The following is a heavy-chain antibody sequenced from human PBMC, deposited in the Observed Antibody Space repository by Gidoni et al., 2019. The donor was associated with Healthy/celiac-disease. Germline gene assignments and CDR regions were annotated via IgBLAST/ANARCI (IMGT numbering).Heavy chain of an antibody. D-gene: IGHD2-15*01. V-gene: IGHV3-15*01. CDR3: TTLLHCSGGSCYSD. J-gene: IGHJ4*02. CDR1: GFTFRNAW. CDR2: IKSKTDGGTT. Sequence: EVQLVESGGGLVKPGGSLRLSCAASGFTFRNAWMSWVRQAPGKGLEWVGRIKSKTDGGTTDYAEPVKGRFTISRDDSKNTLYLQMNSLKTEDTAVFYCTTLLHCSGGSCYSDWGQGTLVTVSS.